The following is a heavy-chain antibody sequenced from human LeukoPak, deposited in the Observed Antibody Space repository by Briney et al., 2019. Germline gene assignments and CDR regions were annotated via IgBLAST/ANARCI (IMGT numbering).Heavy chain of an antibody. CDR1: GGSISSYY. Sequence: SETLSLTCTVSGGSISSYYWSWIRQPPGKGLEWIGYIYYSGSTNYNPSLKSRVTISVDTSKNQFSLKLSSVTAADTAVYYCARGALYFDYWGQGALVTVSS. CDR3: ARGALYFDY. J-gene: IGHJ4*02. CDR2: IYYSGST. V-gene: IGHV4-59*01.